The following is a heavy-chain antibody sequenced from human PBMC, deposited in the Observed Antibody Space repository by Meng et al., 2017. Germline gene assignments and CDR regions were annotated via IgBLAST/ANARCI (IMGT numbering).Heavy chain of an antibody. CDR1: GFTFSNAY. V-gene: IGHV3-15*01. J-gene: IGHJ6*02. CDR3: ARDIRGYYYYGMDV. CDR2: IKSKPDGETI. Sequence: GESLKISCEGSGFTFSNAYMTWVHQVPGKRLEWVGRIKSKPDGETIDYAAPVKGRFTISRDDSKNTVYLQMNSLRAEDTAVYYCARDIRGYYYYGMDVWGQGTTVTVSS. D-gene: IGHD3-10*01.